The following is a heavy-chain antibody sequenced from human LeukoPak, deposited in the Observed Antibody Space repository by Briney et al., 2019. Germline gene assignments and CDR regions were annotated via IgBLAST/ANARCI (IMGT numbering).Heavy chain of an antibody. J-gene: IGHJ4*02. D-gene: IGHD2-2*01. V-gene: IGHV1-2*04. CDR3: ARGTRSVVVVPAASLDY. CDR2: INPNSGGT. CDR1: GYTFTGYY. Sequence: ASVKVSCKASGYTFTGYYMHWVRQAPGQGLEWMGWINPNSGGTNYAQNFQGWVTMTRDTSISTAYMEPNRLRSDDTAAYYCARGTRSVVVVPAASLDYWGQGTLVTVSS.